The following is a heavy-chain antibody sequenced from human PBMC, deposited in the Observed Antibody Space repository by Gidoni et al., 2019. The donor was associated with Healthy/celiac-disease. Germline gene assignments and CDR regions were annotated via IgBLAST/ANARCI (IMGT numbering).Heavy chain of an antibody. Sequence: QVQLVQSGAEVTKPGSSVQVSCKATGGTFSSYAISWVRQATGPGLEWRGGIIPNCGTAKDAQKFQGRVTITADESTSTAYMELSSRRSEDTAVYDCASVALPNWGVSYDAFDIWGQGTMVTVSS. CDR1: GGTFSSYA. V-gene: IGHV1-69*12. CDR3: ASVALPNWGVSYDAFDI. CDR2: IIPNCGTA. D-gene: IGHD7-27*01. J-gene: IGHJ3*02.